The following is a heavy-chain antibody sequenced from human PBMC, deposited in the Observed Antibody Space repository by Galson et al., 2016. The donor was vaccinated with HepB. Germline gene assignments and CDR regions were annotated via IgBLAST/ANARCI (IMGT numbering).Heavy chain of an antibody. CDR1: GYTFTSYG. V-gene: IGHV1-18*01. CDR3: ARVRSLRGPNRNDY. J-gene: IGHJ4*02. Sequence: SVKVSCKASGYTFTSYGISWVRQAPGQGLEWMGWICGYNGKTNYAQKVQGRITMTTDTSTSTAYMELRSLRSDDTAVYFCARVRSLRGPNRNDYWGQGTLVTVSS. CDR2: ICGYNGKT. D-gene: IGHD1-14*01.